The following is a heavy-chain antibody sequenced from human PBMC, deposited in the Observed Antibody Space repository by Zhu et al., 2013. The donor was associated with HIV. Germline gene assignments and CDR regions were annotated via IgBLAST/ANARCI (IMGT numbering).Heavy chain of an antibody. V-gene: IGHV1-46*01. Sequence: QVQLVQSGAEVKKPGASVKVSCKASGYTFTSYSIHWVRQAPGQGLEWMGIINPSGGTINYAQKFQGRVTMTRDTSTSTVYMELSSLRSEDTAVYYCARGNLRPYTTPRFGRMDVWGQGDHGHRLL. CDR2: INPSGGTI. J-gene: IGHJ6*02. CDR3: ARGNLRPYTTPRFGRMDV. CDR1: GYTFTSYS. D-gene: IGHD2-2*02.